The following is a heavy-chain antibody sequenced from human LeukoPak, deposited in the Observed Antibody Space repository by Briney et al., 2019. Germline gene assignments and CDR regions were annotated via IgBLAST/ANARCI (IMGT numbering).Heavy chain of an antibody. CDR3: AKDGLDDTAMLRD. Sequence: GGSLRLSCAASGLDFNNYGMHWVRQAPGRGLDWAAVIWYDGTTRYNEDSVKGRFTISRDNSNSTLYLQVNSLRVEDTAVYYCAKDGLDDTAMLRDWGQGTLVTVSS. J-gene: IGHJ4*02. D-gene: IGHD5-18*01. CDR1: GLDFNNYG. CDR2: IWYDGTTR. V-gene: IGHV3-33*06.